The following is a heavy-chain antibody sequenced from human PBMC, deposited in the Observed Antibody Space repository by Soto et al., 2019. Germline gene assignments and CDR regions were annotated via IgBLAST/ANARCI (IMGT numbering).Heavy chain of an antibody. Sequence: QITLKESGPTLVKPTQTLTLTCTFSGFLLTTSGVGVGWIRQPPGKALEWLALIYWDDDNRYSPSLKSRLTITKDTSKNQVVLTMANMDPVDTATYYCAHLDARDGYNRWDYWGQGTLVTVSS. CDR2: IYWDDDN. D-gene: IGHD5-12*01. J-gene: IGHJ4*02. CDR3: AHLDARDGYNRWDY. V-gene: IGHV2-5*02. CDR1: GFLLTTSGVG.